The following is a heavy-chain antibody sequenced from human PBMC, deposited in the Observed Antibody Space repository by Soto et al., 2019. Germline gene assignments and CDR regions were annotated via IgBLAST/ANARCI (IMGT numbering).Heavy chain of an antibody. Sequence: SETLSLTCTVSGDSMATGGHYYNWIRQVPGKGLEWIGYVYYSGATHYTPSLRARATISRDTSKNQFSLRLISVTAADTALYYCARDKDLQPTVWGFWGQGSQVTVSS. V-gene: IGHV4-31*03. CDR1: GDSMATGGHY. D-gene: IGHD3-16*01. J-gene: IGHJ4*02. CDR3: ARDKDLQPTVWGF. CDR2: VYYSGAT.